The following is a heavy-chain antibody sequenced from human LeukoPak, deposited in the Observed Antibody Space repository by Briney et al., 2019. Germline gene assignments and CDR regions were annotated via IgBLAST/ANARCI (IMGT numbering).Heavy chain of an antibody. D-gene: IGHD3-22*01. CDR3: ARGEAYYYDSSGSQWYFDY. V-gene: IGHV4-34*01. CDR2: INHSGST. CDR1: GGSFSGYY. J-gene: IGHJ4*02. Sequence: SETLSLTCAVYGGSFSGYYWSWIRQPPGKGLEWIGEINHSGSTNYNPSLKSRVTISVDTSKNQFSLKLSSVTAADTAVYYCARGEAYYYDSSGSQWYFDYWGQGILVTVSS.